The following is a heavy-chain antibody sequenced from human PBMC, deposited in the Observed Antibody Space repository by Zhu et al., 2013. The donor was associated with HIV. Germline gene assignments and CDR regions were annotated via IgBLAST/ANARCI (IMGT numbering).Heavy chain of an antibody. J-gene: IGHJ1*01. CDR1: GGTFSDLA. CDR2: IIPIFGTA. CDR3: ARDKGTYDGFQH. Sequence: QVQLVQSGAEVKEPGSSVKVSCKVSGGTFSDLAISWVRQTPGQGLEWLGGIIPIFGTANYAQKFQGRVTITADKSTSTAYMELSSLRSEDTAVYYCARDKGTYDGFQHWGQGTLVTVSS. D-gene: IGHD1-1*01. V-gene: IGHV1-69*06.